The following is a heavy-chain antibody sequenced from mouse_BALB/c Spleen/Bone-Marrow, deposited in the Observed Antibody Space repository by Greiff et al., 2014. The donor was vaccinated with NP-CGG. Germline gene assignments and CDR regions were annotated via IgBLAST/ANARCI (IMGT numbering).Heavy chain of an antibody. J-gene: IGHJ1*01. CDR3: ARAYGWYFDV. Sequence: EVKLMESGGGLVQPGGSLKLSCVASGFTFSSYGMSWVRQTPDKRLELVATINNNGGSTYYPDSVKGQFTISRDNAKNTLYLQMSSLKSEDTAMYYCARAYGWYFDVWGAGTTVTVSS. CDR2: INNNGGST. V-gene: IGHV5-6-3*01. D-gene: IGHD1-1*01. CDR1: GFTFSSYG.